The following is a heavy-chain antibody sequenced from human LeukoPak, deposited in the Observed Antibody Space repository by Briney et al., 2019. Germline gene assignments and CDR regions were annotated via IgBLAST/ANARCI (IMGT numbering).Heavy chain of an antibody. CDR2: INPYSGGT. Sequence: ASVKVSCKTSGYSFTDSYMHWVRQAPGQGLEWMGWINPYSGGTGSAQKFQGRVTMTRDTSISTVYMQVSWLTSDDTAIYYCARADRLHGGPYLIGPWGQGTLVTVSS. CDR1: GYSFTDSY. V-gene: IGHV1-2*02. CDR3: ARADRLHGGPYLIGP. D-gene: IGHD3-16*01. J-gene: IGHJ5*02.